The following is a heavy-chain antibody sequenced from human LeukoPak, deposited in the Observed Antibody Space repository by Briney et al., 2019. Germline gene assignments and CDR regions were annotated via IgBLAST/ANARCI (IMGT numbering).Heavy chain of an antibody. CDR1: GGSISSYY. V-gene: IGHV4-59*01. CDR3: ARDRYDFWSGYRFFDY. D-gene: IGHD3-3*01. Sequence: KPSETLSLTCTVSGGSISSYYWSWIRQPPGKGLEWIGYIYYSGSTNYNPSLKSRVTISVDTSKNQFSLKLSSVTAADTAVYYCARDRYDFWSGYRFFDYWGQGTLVTVSS. J-gene: IGHJ4*02. CDR2: IYYSGST.